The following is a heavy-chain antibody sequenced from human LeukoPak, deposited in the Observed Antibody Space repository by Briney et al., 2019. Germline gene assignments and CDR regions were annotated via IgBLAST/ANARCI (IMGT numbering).Heavy chain of an antibody. CDR1: GYSFTSYW. D-gene: IGHD3-22*01. Sequence: NRGESLKFSCKGSGYSFTSYWIGWVRQMPGKGLEWMGIIYPDDSDIRYSPSFQGQVTISADKSINTAYLQWSSLKASDTAMYYCAKYYYDRSVGPFDYWGQGTLVTVSS. CDR3: AKYYYDRSVGPFDY. V-gene: IGHV5-51*01. CDR2: IYPDDSDI. J-gene: IGHJ4*02.